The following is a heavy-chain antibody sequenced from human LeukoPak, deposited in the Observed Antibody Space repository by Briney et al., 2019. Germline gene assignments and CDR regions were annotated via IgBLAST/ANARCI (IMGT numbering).Heavy chain of an antibody. Sequence: GGSLRLSCAASGFTFSSYAMHWVRQAPGKGLEWVAVISYDGSNRYYADSVKGRFTISRDNSKNTLYLQMNSLRAEETAVYYCARDQGENGDSPFDYWGQGTLVTVSS. CDR2: ISYDGSNR. CDR3: ARDQGENGDSPFDY. CDR1: GFTFSSYA. J-gene: IGHJ4*02. V-gene: IGHV3-30-3*01. D-gene: IGHD4-17*01.